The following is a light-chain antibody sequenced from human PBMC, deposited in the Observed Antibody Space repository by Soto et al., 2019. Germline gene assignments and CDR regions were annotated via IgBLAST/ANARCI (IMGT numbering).Light chain of an antibody. V-gene: IGKV3D-7*01. J-gene: IGKJ5*01. CDR1: QSVSNNY. CDR2: GAS. Sequence: EIVMTQSPAILSVSPGERATLSCRASQSVSNNYLSWYQQKPGQAPRLLIYGASTRATGIPARFSGSGSGTDFTLTISSLQPEDCAVYYCQQDYNLPITFGQGTRLEIK. CDR3: QQDYNLPIT.